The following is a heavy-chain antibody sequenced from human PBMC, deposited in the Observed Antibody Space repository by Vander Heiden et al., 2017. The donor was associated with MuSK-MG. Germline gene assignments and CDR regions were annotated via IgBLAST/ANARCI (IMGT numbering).Heavy chain of an antibody. CDR3: ARSHGDYVPTNFDY. J-gene: IGHJ4*02. Sequence: QVQLVQSGAEVKKPGASVKVSCQASGYTFTSYGISWVRQAPGQGLEGMGWISAYNGKTNYAKKLQGRVTMTTETSTSTAYMELRSLRSDDTAVYYCARSHGDYVPTNFDYWGQGTLVTVPS. CDR1: GYTFTSYG. V-gene: IGHV1-18*04. CDR2: ISAYNGKT. D-gene: IGHD4-17*01.